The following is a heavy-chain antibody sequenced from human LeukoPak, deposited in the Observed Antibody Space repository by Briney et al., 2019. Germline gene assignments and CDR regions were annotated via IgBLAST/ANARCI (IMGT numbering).Heavy chain of an antibody. CDR3: AKGGVYDYPFDY. V-gene: IGHV3-23*01. CDR2: ISGSGDAT. CDR1: GFMFSQHT. D-gene: IGHD3-16*01. J-gene: IGHJ4*02. Sequence: GGSLRLSCAVSGFMFSQHTMSWVRQAPGKRLEWVSSISGSGDATRYADSVMGRFTISRDNSKNTLYLQMNSLRAEDTAVYYCAKGGVYDYPFDYWGQGTLVTVSS.